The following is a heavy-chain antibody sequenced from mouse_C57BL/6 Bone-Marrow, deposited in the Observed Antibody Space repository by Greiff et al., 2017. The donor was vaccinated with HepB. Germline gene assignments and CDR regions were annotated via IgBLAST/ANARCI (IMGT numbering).Heavy chain of an antibody. Sequence: VQLQQPGAELVRPGSSVKLSCKASGYTFTSYWMDWVKQRPGQGLEWIGNIYTSDSETHYNQKFKDKATLTVDKSSSSAYMQLSSLTSEDSAVYYCASLWYFDVWGTGTTVTVSS. CDR1: GYTFTSYW. CDR2: IYTSDSET. J-gene: IGHJ1*03. V-gene: IGHV1-61*01. CDR3: ASLWYFDV.